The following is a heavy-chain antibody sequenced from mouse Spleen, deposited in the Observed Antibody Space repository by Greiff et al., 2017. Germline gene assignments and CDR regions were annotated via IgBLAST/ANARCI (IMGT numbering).Heavy chain of an antibody. CDR3: ARTYYGNYGYFDY. V-gene: IGHV3-1*01. D-gene: IGHD2-10*01. Sequence: DVKLQESGPGMVKPSQSLSLTCTVTGYSISSGYDWHWIRHFPGNKLEWMGYISYSGSTNYNPSLKSRISITHDTSKNHFFLKLNSVTTEDTATYYCARTYYGNYGYFDYWGQGTTLTVSS. CDR2: ISYSGST. J-gene: IGHJ2*01. CDR1: GYSISSGYD.